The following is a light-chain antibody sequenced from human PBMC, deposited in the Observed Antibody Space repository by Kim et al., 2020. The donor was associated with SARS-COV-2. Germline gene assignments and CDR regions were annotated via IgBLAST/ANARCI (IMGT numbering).Light chain of an antibody. CDR1: KLGEKY. J-gene: IGLJ2*01. CDR3: QAWDSSTVV. CDR2: QDS. Sequence: SVSPGQTASVPCSGDKLGEKYACWYQQKPGQSPVLVIYQDSKRPSGIPERFSGSNSGNTATLTISGTQAMDEADYYCQAWDSSTVVFGGGTQLTVL. V-gene: IGLV3-1*01.